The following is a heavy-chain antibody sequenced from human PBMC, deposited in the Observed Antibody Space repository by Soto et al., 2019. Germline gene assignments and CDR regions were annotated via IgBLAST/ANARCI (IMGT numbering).Heavy chain of an antibody. CDR2: ITYNGNE. V-gene: IGHV3-30*04. Sequence: GGSLRLSCAASGFTFSSYTMHWVRQAPGKRLEWVAVITYNGNEYYTDSVRGRFTISRDSSRTTVYLQMNSLRPGDTALYYCARELMPAAGSGDFYAMDVWGQGTTVTVSS. CDR3: ARELMPAAGSGDFYAMDV. J-gene: IGHJ6*02. D-gene: IGHD6-13*01. CDR1: GFTFSSYT.